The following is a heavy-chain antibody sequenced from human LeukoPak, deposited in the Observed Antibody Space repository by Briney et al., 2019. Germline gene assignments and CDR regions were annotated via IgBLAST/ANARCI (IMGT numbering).Heavy chain of an antibody. CDR2: ISSRSSYI. V-gene: IGHV3-21*01. J-gene: IGHJ3*02. Sequence: GGSLRLSCAASGFTFSSYSMNWVRQAPGKGLEWVSSISSRSSYIYYADSVKGRFTISRDNANNSLYLRMNSLRAEDTAVYYCARGAMGGSYYEAFDIWGQGTMVTVSS. D-gene: IGHD1-26*01. CDR1: GFTFSSYS. CDR3: ARGAMGGSYYEAFDI.